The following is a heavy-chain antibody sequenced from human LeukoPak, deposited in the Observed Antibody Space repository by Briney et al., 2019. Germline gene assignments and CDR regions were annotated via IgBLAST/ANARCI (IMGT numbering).Heavy chain of an antibody. CDR2: INPNSGGT. CDR1: GYIFTGYN. V-gene: IGHV1-2*02. D-gene: IGHD1-26*01. J-gene: IGHJ4*02. CDR3: SRHPYCVSYHFDY. Sequence: GASVRVSSKGPGYIFTGYNMYWVRQAPGQGLEWRGWINPNSGGTNSAQKFQGRVTMTRDTSISTGYMELSRLTSDDTAVYYCSRHPYCVSYHFDYWGQGTLVTVSS.